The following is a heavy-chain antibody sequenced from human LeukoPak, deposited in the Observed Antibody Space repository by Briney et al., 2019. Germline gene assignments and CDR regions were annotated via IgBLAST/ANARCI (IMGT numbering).Heavy chain of an antibody. CDR1: GFTVSSNY. V-gene: IGHV3-66*01. J-gene: IGHJ3*02. Sequence: GGSLRLSCAASGFTVSSNYMSWVRQAPGKGLEWVSVIYSGGSTYYADSVKGRFTISRDNSKNTLYLQMNSLRAEDTAVYYCARDQTYDLGAFDIWGQGTMVTVSS. D-gene: IGHD2-8*01. CDR3: ARDQTYDLGAFDI. CDR2: IYSGGST.